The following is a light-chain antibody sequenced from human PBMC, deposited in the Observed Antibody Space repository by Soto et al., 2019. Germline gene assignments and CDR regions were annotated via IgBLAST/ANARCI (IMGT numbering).Light chain of an antibody. CDR3: QQSYSTPIT. CDR1: QSISSW. J-gene: IGKJ5*01. Sequence: DIQMTQSPSTLSASVGDRVTITCRASQSISSWLAWYQQKPGKVPKLLIYAASILQSGVPSRFSGSGSGTDFTLTISSLQPEDFATYYCQQSYSTPITFGQGTRLEIK. V-gene: IGKV1-39*01. CDR2: AAS.